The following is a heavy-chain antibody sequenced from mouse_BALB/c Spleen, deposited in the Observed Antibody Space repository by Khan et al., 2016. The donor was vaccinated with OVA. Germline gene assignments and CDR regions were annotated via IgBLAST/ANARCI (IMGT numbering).Heavy chain of an antibody. CDR2: ISSGDTT. V-gene: IGHV5-6-5*01. J-gene: IGHJ3*01. Sequence: EVELVESGGGLVKPGGSLKLSCAASGFTFSNYGVSWVRQTPEKRLEWVASISSGDTTYYPDSVKGRFTISRDNARKLLYLQSSSWWSEVTAMYYCSRDYWFAYWGQGTLVTVSA. CDR1: GFTFSNYG. CDR3: SRDYWFAY.